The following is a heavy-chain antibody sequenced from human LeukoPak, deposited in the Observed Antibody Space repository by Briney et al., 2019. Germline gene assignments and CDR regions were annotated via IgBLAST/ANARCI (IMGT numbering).Heavy chain of an antibody. D-gene: IGHD3-9*01. CDR3: ARWLTT. J-gene: IGHJ5*02. CDR2: TYYRSRWYK. V-gene: IGHV6-1*01. CDR1: GDSVSNNSAS. Sequence: SQTHALICVISGDSVSNNSASWNWIRQSPSRGLEWLGRTYYRSRWYKDYAVSVKSRITINPDTSKNQFSLQLNSVTPEDTAVYYCARWLTTSGQGTLVTVSS.